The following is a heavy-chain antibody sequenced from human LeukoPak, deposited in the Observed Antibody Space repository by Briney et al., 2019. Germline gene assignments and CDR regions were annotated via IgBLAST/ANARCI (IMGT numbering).Heavy chain of an antibody. D-gene: IGHD4-17*01. CDR3: AKVLHPGSYGDYSYFDY. J-gene: IGHJ4*02. V-gene: IGHV3-23*01. CDR2: ISGSGGST. Sequence: GGSLRLSCAASGFTFSSYAMSWVRQAPGKGLEWVSAISGSGGSTYYADSVKGRFTISRDNSKNTLYLQMNSLRAEDTAVYYRAKVLHPGSYGDYSYFDYWGQGTLVTVSS. CDR1: GFTFSSYA.